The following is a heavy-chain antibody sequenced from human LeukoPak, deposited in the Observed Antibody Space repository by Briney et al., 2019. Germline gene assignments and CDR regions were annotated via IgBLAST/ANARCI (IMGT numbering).Heavy chain of an antibody. V-gene: IGHV4-34*01. Sequence: SETLSLTCAVYGGSFSGYYWSWIRQPPGKGLEWIGEINHSGSTNYNPSLKSRVTISVDTPKNQFSLKLSSVTAADTAVYYCARGQGSSSWYLYFDYWGQGTLVTVSS. J-gene: IGHJ4*02. CDR2: INHSGST. D-gene: IGHD6-13*01. CDR1: GGSFSGYY. CDR3: ARGQGSSSWYLYFDY.